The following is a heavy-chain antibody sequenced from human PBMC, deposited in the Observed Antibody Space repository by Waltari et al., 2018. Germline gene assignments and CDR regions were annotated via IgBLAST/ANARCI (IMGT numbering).Heavy chain of an antibody. CDR2: IGGSGGST. CDR3: AKDVGSGTYYDY. D-gene: IGHD3-10*01. V-gene: IGHV3-23*01. J-gene: IGHJ4*02. Sequence: EVHLLESGGGLVQPGGSLRLSCAASGFTFSRYNMNWVRQVPGKGLEWVSGIGGSGGSTYYADSVKGRFTISRDNSKNTLYLQMNSLRVEDTALYYCAKDVGSGTYYDYWGQGTLVTVSS. CDR1: GFTFSRYN.